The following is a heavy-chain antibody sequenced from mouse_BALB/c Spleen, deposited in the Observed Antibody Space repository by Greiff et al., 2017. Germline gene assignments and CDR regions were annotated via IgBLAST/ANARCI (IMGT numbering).Heavy chain of an antibody. D-gene: IGHD1-1*01. J-gene: IGHJ3*01. V-gene: IGHV10-1*02. Sequence: EVMLVESGGGLVQPKGSLKLSCAASGFTFNTYAMNWVRQAPGKGLEWVARIRSKSNNYATYYADSVKDRFTISRDDSQSMLYLQMNNLKTEDTAMYYCVRRDDTGPWFAYWGQGTLVTVSA. CDR3: VRRDDTGPWFAY. CDR1: GFTFNTYA. CDR2: IRSKSNNYAT.